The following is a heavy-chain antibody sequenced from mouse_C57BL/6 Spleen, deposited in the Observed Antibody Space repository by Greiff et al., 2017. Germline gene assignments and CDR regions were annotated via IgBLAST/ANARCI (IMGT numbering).Heavy chain of an antibody. Sequence: VKLVESGPALVKPGASVKISCKASGYAFSSSWMNWVKQRPGKGLEWIGRIYPGDGDTNYNGKFKGKATLTADKSSSTAYMQLSSLTSEDSAVYFCARSGYYYGSSYYYFDYWGQGTTLTVSS. CDR3: ARSGYYYGSSYYYFDY. V-gene: IGHV1-82*01. CDR1: GYAFSSSW. J-gene: IGHJ2*01. D-gene: IGHD1-1*01. CDR2: IYPGDGDT.